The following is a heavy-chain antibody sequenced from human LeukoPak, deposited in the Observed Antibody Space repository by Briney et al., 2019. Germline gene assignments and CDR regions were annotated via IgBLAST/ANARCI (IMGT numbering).Heavy chain of an antibody. D-gene: IGHD3-10*01. J-gene: IGHJ4*02. V-gene: IGHV3-33*01. CDR3: ARDQSYYGSGIDY. CDR2: IWYDGSNK. CDR1: GFTFSSYG. Sequence: GRSLRLSCAASGFTFSSYGMHWVRQAPGKGLEWLAVIWYDGSNKYYADSVKGRFTISRDNSKNTLYLQMNSLRAEDTAVYYCARDQSYYGSGIDYWGQGTLVTVSS.